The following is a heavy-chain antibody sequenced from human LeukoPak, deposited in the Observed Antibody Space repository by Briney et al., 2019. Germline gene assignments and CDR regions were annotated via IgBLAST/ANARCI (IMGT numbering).Heavy chain of an antibody. J-gene: IGHJ5*02. CDR1: SYTFTRYG. Sequence: ASVKVSCKASSYTFTRYGISWVRQAPGQGLEWMGWISTYNGDTNYAQKLQGRVTMTTDTSTSTAYMELRSLRSDDTAVYYCARDSLDYYASGKLGFDPWGQGTLVTVSS. V-gene: IGHV1-18*01. D-gene: IGHD3-10*01. CDR2: ISTYNGDT. CDR3: ARDSLDYYASGKLGFDP.